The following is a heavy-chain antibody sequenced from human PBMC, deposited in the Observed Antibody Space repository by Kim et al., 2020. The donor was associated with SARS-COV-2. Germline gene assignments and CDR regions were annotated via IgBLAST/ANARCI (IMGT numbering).Heavy chain of an antibody. Sequence: GGSLRLSCAASGFTFSISVMTWVRQAPGKGLEWVSGISSGNGGTTYYADSVKGRFTISRDNSKKMVFLQMNSLRAEDTAVYYCARRQLISYYYCYGMDVWGQGTTVTVSS. D-gene: IGHD1-1*01. V-gene: IGHV3-23*01. CDR1: GFTFSISV. J-gene: IGHJ6*02. CDR2: ISSGNGGTT. CDR3: ARRQLISYYYCYGMDV.